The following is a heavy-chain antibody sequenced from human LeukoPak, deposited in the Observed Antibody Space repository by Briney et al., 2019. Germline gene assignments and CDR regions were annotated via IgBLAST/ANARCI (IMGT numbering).Heavy chain of an antibody. D-gene: IGHD6-6*01. CDR2: ITSGSNI. V-gene: IGHV3-48*02. Sequence: GGSLSLSCEASGFTFSSYAMAWVRQAPGKGLEWLSYITSGSNINYADSVKGRFTISRDNAKNSLYLQMNSLRDEDTAVYYCARSANPGVHDFDPWGQGTLVTVSS. CDR3: ARSANPGVHDFDP. CDR1: GFTFSSYA. J-gene: IGHJ5*02.